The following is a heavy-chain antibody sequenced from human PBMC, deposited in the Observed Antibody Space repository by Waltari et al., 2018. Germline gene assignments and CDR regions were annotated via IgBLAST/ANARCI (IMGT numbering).Heavy chain of an antibody. J-gene: IGHJ4*02. Sequence: LVESGGGVVQPGRSLRLSCAASGFTFSSYAMHWVRQAPGKGLEWVAVISFDGSNKYYADSVKGRFTISRDNSKNTLYLQMNSLRAEDTAVYYCARDTVDSGYVGFYFDYWGQGTLVTVSS. CDR2: ISFDGSNK. D-gene: IGHD5-12*01. CDR3: ARDTVDSGYVGFYFDY. CDR1: GFTFSSYA. V-gene: IGHV3-30-3*01.